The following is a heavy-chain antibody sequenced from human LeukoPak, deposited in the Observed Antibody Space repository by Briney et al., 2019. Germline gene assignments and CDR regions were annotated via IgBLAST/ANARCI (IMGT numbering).Heavy chain of an antibody. J-gene: IGHJ4*02. D-gene: IGHD6-19*01. CDR3: ARRSRSGWHFDY. V-gene: IGHV4-39*06. CDR1: GDSISSSSYY. Sequence: TSETLSLPCTVSGDSISSSSYYWGWIRQPPGKGLEWIGNIYYSGSTNYNPSLKSRVTISVDTSKNQFPLKLSSVTAADTAVYYCARRSRSGWHFDYWGQGTLVTVPS. CDR2: IYYSGST.